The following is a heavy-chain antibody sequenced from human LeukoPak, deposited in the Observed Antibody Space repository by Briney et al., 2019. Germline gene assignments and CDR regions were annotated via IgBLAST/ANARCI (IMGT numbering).Heavy chain of an antibody. V-gene: IGHV3-23*01. D-gene: IGHD6-19*01. Sequence: PGGSLRLSCAASGFTFSSYAMSWVRQAPGKGLQWVSGISGSGGSTYYADSVKGRFTISRDNSMNALFLQMNSLRAEDTAVYYCAKAEKKGSSRPFNHWGQGSLLTVSS. CDR3: AKAEKKGSSRPFNH. CDR2: ISGSGGST. J-gene: IGHJ4*02. CDR1: GFTFSSYA.